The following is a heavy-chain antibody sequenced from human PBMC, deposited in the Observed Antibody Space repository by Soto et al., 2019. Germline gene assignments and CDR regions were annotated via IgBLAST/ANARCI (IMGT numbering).Heavy chain of an antibody. D-gene: IGHD1-1*01. CDR1: GLTFDDYA. V-gene: IGHV3-9*01. Sequence: ESVGGLVPPGRSLRLSCAASGLTFDDYAMHWVRQAPGKGLEWVSGINWNSRIIVYADSVKGRFSISRDNAKKSLYLQMNSLRADDTALYYCAKDMGATGTQGPVAFDIWGQGTMVTVSS. CDR2: INWNSRII. CDR3: AKDMGATGTQGPVAFDI. J-gene: IGHJ3*02.